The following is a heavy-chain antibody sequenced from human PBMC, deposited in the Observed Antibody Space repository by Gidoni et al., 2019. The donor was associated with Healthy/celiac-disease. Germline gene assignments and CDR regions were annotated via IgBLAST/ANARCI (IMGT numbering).Heavy chain of an antibody. D-gene: IGHD5-12*01. Sequence: QLQLQESGPGLVKPSETLSLTCTVSGGSISSSSYYWGWIRQPPGKGREWIGSIYYSGSTYYNPSLKSRVTISVDTSKNQFSLKLSSVTAADTAVYYCARGVATTPDYWGQGTLVTVSS. V-gene: IGHV4-39*01. CDR1: GGSISSSSYY. J-gene: IGHJ4*02. CDR3: ARGVATTPDY. CDR2: IYYSGST.